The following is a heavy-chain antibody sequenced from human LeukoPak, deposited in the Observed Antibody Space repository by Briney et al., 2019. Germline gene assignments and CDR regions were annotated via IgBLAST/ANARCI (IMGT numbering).Heavy chain of an antibody. CDR1: GFTFSSYE. V-gene: IGHV3-48*03. Sequence: GGSLRLSCAASGFTFSSYEMNWVRQAPGKGLEWVSYISSSGSTIYYADSVKGRFTISRDNSKNTLFLQMNSLRPEDTAVYYCARGPDYDILADYFDYWGQGTLVTVSS. J-gene: IGHJ4*02. CDR2: ISSSGSTI. CDR3: ARGPDYDILADYFDY. D-gene: IGHD3-9*01.